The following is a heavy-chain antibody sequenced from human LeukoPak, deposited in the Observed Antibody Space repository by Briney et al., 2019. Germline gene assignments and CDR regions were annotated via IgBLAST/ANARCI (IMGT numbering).Heavy chain of an antibody. Sequence: GGSLRLSRAASGFTFSGFGMNWVRQAPGKGLEWVSSVSRSSSDTYYADSVKGRFTISRDNAKNSLYLQMSSLRAEDTAVYYCARHERVWEDLSSGWLPGVYFDYWGQGTLVTVSS. CDR3: ARHERVWEDLSSGWLPGVYFDY. CDR2: VSRSSSDT. D-gene: IGHD6-19*01. V-gene: IGHV3-21*01. CDR1: GFTFSGFG. J-gene: IGHJ4*02.